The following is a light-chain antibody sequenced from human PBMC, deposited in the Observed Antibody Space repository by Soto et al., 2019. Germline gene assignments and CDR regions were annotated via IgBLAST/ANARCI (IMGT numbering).Light chain of an antibody. Sequence: NFMLTQPHSVSESPGKTVTISCTRSGGSIATNYVQWYQQRPGSAPTPVIFQDNERPSGVPDRFSGSIDRSSNSASLTISGLRTEDEADYYCQSFDINNVVFGGGTKLTVL. J-gene: IGLJ2*01. CDR2: QDN. V-gene: IGLV6-57*04. CDR3: QSFDINNVV. CDR1: GGSIATNY.